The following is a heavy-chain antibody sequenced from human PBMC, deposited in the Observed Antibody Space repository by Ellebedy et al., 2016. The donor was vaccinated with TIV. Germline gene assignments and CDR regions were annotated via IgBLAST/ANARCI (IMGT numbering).Heavy chain of an antibody. Sequence: SETLSLXXSVSGGSISIYYWSWIRQPPGKGLEWIGYIYYSGNTNYNPSLKSRVTISVDTSKNQFSLKLSSVTAADTAVYYCAREGAANRNGEYLFDYWGQGTLVTVSS. J-gene: IGHJ4*02. V-gene: IGHV4-59*01. CDR1: GGSISIYY. CDR3: AREGAANRNGEYLFDY. D-gene: IGHD2/OR15-2a*01. CDR2: IYYSGNT.